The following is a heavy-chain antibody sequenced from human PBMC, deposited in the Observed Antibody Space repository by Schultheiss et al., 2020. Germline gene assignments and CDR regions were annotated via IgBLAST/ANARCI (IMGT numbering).Heavy chain of an antibody. V-gene: IGHV3-21*01. CDR3: ATDGSGYGDDVPFEY. Sequence: GGSLRLSCAASGFTFSSYSMNWVRQAPGKGLEWVSSISSSSSYIYYADSVKGRFTISRDNAKNSLYLQMNSLRAEDTALYYCATDGSGYGDDVPFEYWGQGALVTVSS. CDR1: GFTFSSYS. J-gene: IGHJ4*02. CDR2: ISSSSSYI. D-gene: IGHD4-17*01.